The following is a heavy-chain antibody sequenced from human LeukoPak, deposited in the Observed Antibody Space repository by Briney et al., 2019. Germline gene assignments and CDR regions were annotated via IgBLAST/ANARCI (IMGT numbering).Heavy chain of an antibody. Sequence: PSETLSLTCTVSNDSITSYYWSWIRQPARKGLEWIGRIYTSGSTNYNPSLKSRVTISVDTSKNQFSLKPTSVTAADTAVYYCARDLVGAPDYWGQGTLVTVSS. D-gene: IGHD1-26*01. CDR3: ARDLVGAPDY. J-gene: IGHJ4*02. V-gene: IGHV4-4*07. CDR1: NDSITSYY. CDR2: IYTSGST.